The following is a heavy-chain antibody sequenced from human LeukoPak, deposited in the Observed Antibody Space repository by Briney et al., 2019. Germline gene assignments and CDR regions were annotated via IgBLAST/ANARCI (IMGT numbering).Heavy chain of an antibody. V-gene: IGHV4-31*03. CDR2: ISYSGST. CDR3: CRAEINYFDP. D-gene: IGHD4-11*01. Sequence: PWETLSLTCTVSGAAVTSGAYYWSWIRQHPGKGLEWIGSISYSGSTYYYPSLKSRVNISLDTSKNQFSLKLSSVTAADTAVYYCCRAEINYFDPWGQGTLVTVSS. J-gene: IGHJ5*02. CDR1: GAAVTSGAYY.